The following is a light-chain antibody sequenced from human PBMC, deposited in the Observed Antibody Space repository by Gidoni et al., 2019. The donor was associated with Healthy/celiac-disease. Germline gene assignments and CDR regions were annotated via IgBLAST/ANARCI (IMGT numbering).Light chain of an antibody. V-gene: IGKV1-27*01. CDR3: QKYNSAPIT. J-gene: IGKJ5*01. CDR1: QGISNY. CDR2: AAS. Sequence: DIQMTPSPSSLSASVGDRVTITCRASQGISNYLAWYQQKPGKVPKLLIYAASTLQSGVPSRFSGSGSGTDFTLTISSLQPEDVATYYCQKYNSAPITVGQGTRLEIK.